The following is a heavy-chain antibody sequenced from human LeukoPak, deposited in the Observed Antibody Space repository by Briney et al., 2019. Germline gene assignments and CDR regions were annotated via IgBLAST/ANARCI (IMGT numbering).Heavy chain of an antibody. V-gene: IGHV1-2*02. CDR2: INPNSGGT. CDR3: GRGIQSFDP. J-gene: IGHJ5*02. Sequence: ASVKVSCKASGYTFTGYYMHWVRQAPGQGLEWMGWINPNSGGTKYAEKFQGRVTMTRDTSMSTAYMEISRLRYDDTAVYYCGRGIQSFDPWGQGTLVTVSS. CDR1: GYTFTGYY.